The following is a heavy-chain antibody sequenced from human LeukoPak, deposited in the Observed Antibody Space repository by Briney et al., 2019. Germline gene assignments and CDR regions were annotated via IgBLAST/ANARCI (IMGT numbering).Heavy chain of an antibody. Sequence: GGSLRLSCAASGFTFYDYVMRWGRPAPGERLGWGSGISGDSGSIDYAESVRGRVTISRDNAKSSLYLQMRSLRAEDTAVYYCATSRGSSYGYRALELPPSPVDWGQGTLVTVSS. D-gene: IGHD5-18*01. CDR3: ATSRGSSYGYRALELPPSPVD. CDR1: GFTFYDYV. CDR2: ISGDSGSI. V-gene: IGHV3-9*01. J-gene: IGHJ4*02.